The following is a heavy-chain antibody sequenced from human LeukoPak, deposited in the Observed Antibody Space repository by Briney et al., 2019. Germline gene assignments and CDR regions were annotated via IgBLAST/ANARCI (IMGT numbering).Heavy chain of an antibody. V-gene: IGHV3-23*01. CDR3: AKSHLLNYDFWSGYYQHDAFDI. CDR1: GFTFSSYA. CDR2: ISGSGGST. D-gene: IGHD3-3*01. Sequence: GGSLRLSCAASGFTFSSYAMSWVRQAPGKGLEWVSAISGSGGSTYYADSVKGRFTISRDNSKNTLYLQMNSLRAEDTAVYYCAKSHLLNYDFWSGYYQHDAFDIWGQGTMVTVSS. J-gene: IGHJ3*02.